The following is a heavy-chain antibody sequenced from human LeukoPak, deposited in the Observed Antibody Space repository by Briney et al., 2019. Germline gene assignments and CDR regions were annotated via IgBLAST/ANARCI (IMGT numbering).Heavy chain of an antibody. D-gene: IGHD6-6*01. J-gene: IGHJ6*02. CDR3: ARLGIAARPGPDYYYYGMDV. Sequence: PSETLSLTCTVSGGSISSGDYYWSWIRQPPGKGLEWIGYIYYSGSTNYNPSLKSRVTISVDTSKNQFSLKLSSVTAADTAVYYCARLGIAARPGPDYYYYGMDVWGQGTTVTVSS. V-gene: IGHV4-61*08. CDR1: GGSISSGDYY. CDR2: IYYSGST.